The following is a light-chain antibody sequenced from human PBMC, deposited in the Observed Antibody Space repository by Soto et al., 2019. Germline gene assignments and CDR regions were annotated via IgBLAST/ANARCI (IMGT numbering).Light chain of an antibody. CDR1: QSVDNF. J-gene: IGKJ5*01. V-gene: IGKV3-11*01. Sequence: DIVLTQSPATLSSSPGERVTLSCRASQSVDNFLAWYQQKPGQPPRLLIYDASNRASGIPARFSGSGSGTDFTRTISSLEPEDLAIYYCQQRKKWPPITFGQGTRLEI. CDR3: QQRKKWPPIT. CDR2: DAS.